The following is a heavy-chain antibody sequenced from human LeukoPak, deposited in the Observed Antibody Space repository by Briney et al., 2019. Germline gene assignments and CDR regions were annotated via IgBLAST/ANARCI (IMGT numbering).Heavy chain of an antibody. Sequence: SETLSLTCTVSGGSISSGDYYWSWIRQPPGKGLEWIGYIYYSGSTYYNPSLKSRVTISVDTSKNQFSLKLSSVTAADTAVYCCARVIVVDAFDIWGQGTMVTVSS. CDR3: ARVIVVDAFDI. CDR1: GGSISSGDYY. J-gene: IGHJ3*02. CDR2: IYYSGST. V-gene: IGHV4-30-4*08. D-gene: IGHD1-26*01.